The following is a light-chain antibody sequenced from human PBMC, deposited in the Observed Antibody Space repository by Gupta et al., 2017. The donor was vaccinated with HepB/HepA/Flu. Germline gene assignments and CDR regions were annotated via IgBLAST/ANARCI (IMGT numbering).Light chain of an antibody. CDR2: DVS. CDR3: CSYAGSPRV. Sequence: SALTQPRPVSGSPGQSVTISCTGTSSEVGGYNYVSWYQQHPGQAPKLMIYDVSRRPAGVPDRFSGSKAGNTASLTISGLQAEDEADYYCCSYAGSPRVFGGGTKLTVL. J-gene: IGLJ2*01. CDR1: SSEVGGYNY. V-gene: IGLV2-11*01.